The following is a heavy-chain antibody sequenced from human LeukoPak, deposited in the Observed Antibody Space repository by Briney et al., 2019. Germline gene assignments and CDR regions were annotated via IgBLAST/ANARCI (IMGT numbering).Heavy chain of an antibody. Sequence: SETLPSPALSMVGPSVVTTGAGSASPQGRGWSGLGEINHSGSTNYNPSLKSRVTISVDTSKNQFSLKLSSVTAADTAVYYCARHVGYSSAALRKSPFDPWGQGTLVTVSS. V-gene: IGHV4-34*01. CDR1: VGPSVVTT. CDR3: ARHVGYSSAALRKSPFDP. CDR2: INHSGST. J-gene: IGHJ5*02. D-gene: IGHD6-19*01.